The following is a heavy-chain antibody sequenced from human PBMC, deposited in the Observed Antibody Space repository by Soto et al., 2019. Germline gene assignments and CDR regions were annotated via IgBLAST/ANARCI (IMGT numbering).Heavy chain of an antibody. CDR2: IYYSGST. Sequence: SETLSLTCTVSGGSVSSGSYYWIWIRQPPGKGLEWIGYIYYSGSTNYNPSLKSRVTISVDTSKNQFSLKLSSVTAADTAVYYCARLRYFVRAPYYYGMDVWGQGTTVTVSS. CDR1: GGSVSSGSYY. J-gene: IGHJ6*02. V-gene: IGHV4-61*01. D-gene: IGHD3-9*01. CDR3: ARLRYFVRAPYYYGMDV.